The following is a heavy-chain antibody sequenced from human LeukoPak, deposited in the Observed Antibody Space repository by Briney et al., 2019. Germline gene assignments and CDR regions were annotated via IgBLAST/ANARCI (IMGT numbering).Heavy chain of an antibody. CDR1: GGSISSYY. CDR3: ASGSSSWYDNWFDP. J-gene: IGHJ5*02. Sequence: SETLSLTCIVSGGSISSYYWGWIRQPPGKGLEWIGSIYHSGSTYYNPSLKSRVTISVDTSKNQFSLKLSSVTAADTAVYYCASGSSSWYDNWFDPWGQGTLVTVSS. CDR2: IYHSGST. V-gene: IGHV4-38-2*02. D-gene: IGHD6-13*01.